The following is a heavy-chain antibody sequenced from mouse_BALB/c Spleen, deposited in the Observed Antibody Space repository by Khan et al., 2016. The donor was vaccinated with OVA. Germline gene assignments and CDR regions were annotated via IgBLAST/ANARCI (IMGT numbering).Heavy chain of an antibody. J-gene: IGHJ2*01. CDR1: GYSITSDYA. CDR3: ARVYGGDFDY. CDR2: ISYSGNT. Sequence: EVQLQESGPGLVKPSQSLSLTCTVTGYSITSDYAWYWIRQFPGNKLEWMGYISYSGNTNYNPSLKSRISITRDTSKNQFFLQLNSVTTEDTATYDCARVYGGDFDYWGQGTTLTVSS. D-gene: IGHD1-1*01. V-gene: IGHV3-2*02.